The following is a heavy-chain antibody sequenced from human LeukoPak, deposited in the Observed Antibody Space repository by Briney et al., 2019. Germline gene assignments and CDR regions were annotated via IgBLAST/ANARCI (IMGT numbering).Heavy chain of an antibody. CDR3: ARDQPTSSGYDSGFDY. CDR2: IIPIFGTA. D-gene: IGHD5-12*01. J-gene: IGHJ4*02. Sequence: VASVKVSCKASGGTFSSYAISWVRQAPGQGLEWMGGIIPIFGTANYAQEFQGRVTITADESTSTAYMELSSLRSEDTAVYYCARDQPTSSGYDSGFDYWGQGTLVTVSS. CDR1: GGTFSSYA. V-gene: IGHV1-69*13.